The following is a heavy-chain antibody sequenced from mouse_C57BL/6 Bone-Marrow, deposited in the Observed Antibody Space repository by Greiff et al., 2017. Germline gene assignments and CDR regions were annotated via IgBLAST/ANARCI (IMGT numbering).Heavy chain of an antibody. J-gene: IGHJ4*01. Sequence: QVQLQQSGAELVMPGASVKLSCKASGYTFTSYWMHWVKQRPGQGLEWIGEIDPSDSYTYYNQKFKGKSTLTVDKSSSTAYMQLSSLTSEDSAVYYCARSIYYGYLMDYWGQGTSVTVSS. CDR3: ARSIYYGYLMDY. CDR1: GYTFTSYW. V-gene: IGHV1-69*01. D-gene: IGHD2-2*01. CDR2: IDPSDSYT.